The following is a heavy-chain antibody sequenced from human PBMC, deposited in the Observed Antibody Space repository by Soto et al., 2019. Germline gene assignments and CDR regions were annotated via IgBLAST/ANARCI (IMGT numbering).Heavy chain of an antibody. Sequence: GGSLRLSCAGSGFTFSTYSMNWVRQAPEKGLEWVSYISSSGSTIYYADSVKGRFTISRDNDKNSLYLQKNSLRPEDTAVYYCVKGTYYDERSCAPPRYGMDVWGQGTTVTVSS. V-gene: IGHV3-48*01. CDR3: VKGTYYDERSCAPPRYGMDV. D-gene: IGHD3-22*01. J-gene: IGHJ6*02. CDR2: ISSSGSTI. CDR1: GFTFSTYS.